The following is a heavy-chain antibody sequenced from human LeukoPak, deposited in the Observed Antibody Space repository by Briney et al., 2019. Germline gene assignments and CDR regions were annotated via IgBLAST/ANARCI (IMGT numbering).Heavy chain of an antibody. CDR3: AKDWGVVPAAPFDY. J-gene: IGHJ4*02. CDR2: ISGSGGST. Sequence: GSLRLSCAASGFTFSTYGMSWVRQAPGKGLEWVSAISGSGGSTYYADSVKGRFTISRDNSKNTLYLQMNSLRAEDTAVYYCAKDWGVVPAAPFDYWGQGTLVTVSS. D-gene: IGHD2-2*01. CDR1: GFTFSTYG. V-gene: IGHV3-23*01.